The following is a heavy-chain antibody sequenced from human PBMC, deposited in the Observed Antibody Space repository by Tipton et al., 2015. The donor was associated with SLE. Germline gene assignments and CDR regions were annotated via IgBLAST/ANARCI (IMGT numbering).Heavy chain of an antibody. CDR2: IYYSGST. Sequence: LRLSCTVSGGSISSYYWSLIRQPPGKGLEWIGYIYYSGSTNYNPSLKSRVTISVDTSKNQFSLKLSSVTAADTAVYYWERTETGRYDYSTWGQGTLVTV. CDR1: GGSISSYY. CDR3: ERTETGRYDYST. J-gene: IGHJ5*02. V-gene: IGHV4-59*01. D-gene: IGHD4-11*01.